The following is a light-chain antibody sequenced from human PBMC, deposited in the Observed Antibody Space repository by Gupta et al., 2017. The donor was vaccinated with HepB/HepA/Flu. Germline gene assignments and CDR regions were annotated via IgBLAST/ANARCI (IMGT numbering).Light chain of an antibody. CDR2: DAS. CDR1: QSVSSY. V-gene: IGKV3-11*01. CDR3: QQRSNWLT. J-gene: IGKJ4*01. Sequence: EIVLTPSPATLSLSPGERATLSCRASQSVSSYLAWYQQKPGQAPRLLIYDASNRATGIPARFSGSGSGTDFTLTISSLEPEDVAVYYCQQRSNWLTFGGGTKVEIK.